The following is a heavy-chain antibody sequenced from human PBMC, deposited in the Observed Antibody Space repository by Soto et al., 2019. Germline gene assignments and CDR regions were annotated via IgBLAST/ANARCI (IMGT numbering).Heavy chain of an antibody. CDR3: ATSYGSGYRAFDS. V-gene: IGHV1-69*02. D-gene: IGHD3-10*01. J-gene: IGHJ4*02. Sequence: QVQLVQSGADVQGPGSSVRVSCKASGDTFNFYTINWVRQAPGQGLQWMGRINPILSMSNYAPRFQGRVTMTADKSTSTAYMELSSLRSEDTAMYYCATSYGSGYRAFDSWGQGARVTVSS. CDR1: GDTFNFYT. CDR2: INPILSMS.